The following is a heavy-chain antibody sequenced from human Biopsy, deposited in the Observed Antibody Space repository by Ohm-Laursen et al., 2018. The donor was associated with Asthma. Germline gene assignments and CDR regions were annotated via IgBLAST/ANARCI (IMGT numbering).Heavy chain of an antibody. Sequence: AASVEVSCKASGYTFINYAIHWVRQAPGQRLEWMGWISAGNGNTKYSQKFQGRVTITRDTSASTAYMELSSLRSEDTAVYYCARTYYDFLTGQVNDAFAMWGQGTMVTVSS. V-gene: IGHV1-3*01. CDR1: GYTFINYA. CDR3: ARTYYDFLTGQVNDAFAM. D-gene: IGHD3-9*01. CDR2: ISAGNGNT. J-gene: IGHJ3*02.